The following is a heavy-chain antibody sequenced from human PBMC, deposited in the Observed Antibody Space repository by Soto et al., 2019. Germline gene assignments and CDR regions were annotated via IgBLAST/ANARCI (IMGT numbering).Heavy chain of an antibody. D-gene: IGHD5-18*01. J-gene: IGHJ4*02. Sequence: ASVKVSCKSSGYTFTSYAINWVRQAPGQGLEWMGWISPYNGNTNYAQKLQGRVTMTTDTSSSTAYMELRSLRSDDTAVYYCAPTPKSYGSLYYFDYWGPGTLVTVSS. CDR1: GYTFTSYA. CDR3: APTPKSYGSLYYFDY. V-gene: IGHV1-18*04. CDR2: ISPYNGNT.